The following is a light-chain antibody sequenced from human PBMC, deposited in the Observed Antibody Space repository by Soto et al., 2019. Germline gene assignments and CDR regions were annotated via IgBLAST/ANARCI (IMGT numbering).Light chain of an antibody. Sequence: EIVMTQSPATLSVSPGERATLSCRASQSVSSNLAWYQQKPGQAPRLLIYGASTRATGIPARFSGSGSGTAFALTLSSLQSEDFAVYYCQQYNNWPPMAFGQGTKVEIK. V-gene: IGKV3-15*01. CDR3: QQYNNWPPMA. CDR2: GAS. J-gene: IGKJ1*01. CDR1: QSVSSN.